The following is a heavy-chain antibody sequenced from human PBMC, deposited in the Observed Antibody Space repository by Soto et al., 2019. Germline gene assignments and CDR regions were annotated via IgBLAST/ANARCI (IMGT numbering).Heavy chain of an antibody. V-gene: IGHV3-21*01. D-gene: IGHD5-12*01. Sequence: GGSLRLSCAASGFTFSSYCMNWVRQAPGKGLEWVSSISSSSSYIYYADSVKGRFTISRDNAKNSLYLQMNSLRAEDTAVYYCARADGYNGYYGMAVWGQGTSVTVSS. J-gene: IGHJ6*02. CDR3: ARADGYNGYYGMAV. CDR2: ISSSSSYI. CDR1: GFTFSSYC.